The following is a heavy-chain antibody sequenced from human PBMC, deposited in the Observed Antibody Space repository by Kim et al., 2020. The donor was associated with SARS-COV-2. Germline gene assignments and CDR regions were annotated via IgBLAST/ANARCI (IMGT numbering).Heavy chain of an antibody. Sequence: GGSLRLSCAASGFTFSSYSMNWVRQAPGKGLEWISSISSSSSDIYYADSVKGRFTISRDNARASLYLQMNSLRAEDTAVYYCARVLTSGWSYFDYWGQGTLLTVSS. CDR3: ARVLTSGWSYFDY. D-gene: IGHD6-19*01. CDR2: ISSSSSDI. J-gene: IGHJ4*02. V-gene: IGHV3-21*04. CDR1: GFTFSSYS.